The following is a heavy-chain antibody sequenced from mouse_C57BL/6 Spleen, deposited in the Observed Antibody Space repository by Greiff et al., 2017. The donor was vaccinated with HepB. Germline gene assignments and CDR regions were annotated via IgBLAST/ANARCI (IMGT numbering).Heavy chain of an antibody. CDR1: GFTFSSYG. V-gene: IGHV5-6*02. Sequence: DVMLVESGGDLVKPGGSLKLSCAASGFTFSSYGMSWVRQTPDKRLEWVATISSGGSYTYYPDSVKGRFTISRDNAKNTLYLQMSSLKSEDTAMYYCARHEGDGKYFDVWGTGTTVTVSS. D-gene: IGHD1-2*01. CDR2: ISSGGSYT. J-gene: IGHJ1*03. CDR3: ARHEGDGKYFDV.